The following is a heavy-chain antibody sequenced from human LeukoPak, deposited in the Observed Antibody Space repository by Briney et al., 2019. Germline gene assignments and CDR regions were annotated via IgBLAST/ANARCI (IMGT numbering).Heavy chain of an antibody. J-gene: IGHJ3*02. CDR3: ARDPGDMRYYDSSGYYQYAGDAFDI. Sequence: PSETLSLTCTVSGYSISSGYYWGWIRQPPGKGLEWIGSIYHSGSTYYNPSLKSRVTISVDTSKNQFSLKLSSVTAADTAVYYCARDPGDMRYYDSSGYYQYAGDAFDIWGQGTMVTVSS. CDR1: GYSISSGYY. V-gene: IGHV4-38-2*02. CDR2: IYHSGST. D-gene: IGHD3-22*01.